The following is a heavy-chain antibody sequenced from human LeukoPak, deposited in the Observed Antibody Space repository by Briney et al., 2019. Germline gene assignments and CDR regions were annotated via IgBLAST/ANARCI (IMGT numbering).Heavy chain of an antibody. J-gene: IGHJ4*02. CDR2: VSAYDGNT. Sequence: ASVKVSCKAAGYAFRNYGFSWVRQAPGQGLEWMGWVSAYDGNTKSLDKLQGRVTLTTDSSTSTAYLELRSLTSDDTAIYYCARDAYGSGKGYFDYWGQGTLVTVSS. CDR3: ARDAYGSGKGYFDY. CDR1: GYAFRNYG. D-gene: IGHD3-10*01. V-gene: IGHV1-18*01.